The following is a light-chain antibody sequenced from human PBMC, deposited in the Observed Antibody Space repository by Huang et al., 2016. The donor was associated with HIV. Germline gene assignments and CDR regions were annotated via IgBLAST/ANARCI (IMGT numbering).Light chain of an antibody. Sequence: EIVMTQSPALSVSPGERATLSCGASQSVGSKLAWYQHKAGQAPRLLFVGASTRAAGIPARFSGSGSGTEFTLTISSLQSEDLAVYYCQQYNDWPFTFGQGTKVET. CDR3: QQYNDWPFT. V-gene: IGKV3-15*01. CDR2: GAS. CDR1: QSVGSK. J-gene: IGKJ2*01.